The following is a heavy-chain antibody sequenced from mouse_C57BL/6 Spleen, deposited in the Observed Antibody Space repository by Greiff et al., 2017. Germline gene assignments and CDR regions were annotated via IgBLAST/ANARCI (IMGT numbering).Heavy chain of an antibody. J-gene: IGHJ3*01. Sequence: QVQLKESGAELVKPGASVKLSCKASGYTFTEYTIHWVKQRSGQGLEWIGWFYPGSGSIKYNEKFKDKATLTADKSSSTVYMELSRLTSEDSAVYFCARHETPYYGSSPAWFAYWGQGTLVTVS. CDR2: FYPGSGSI. D-gene: IGHD1-1*01. CDR3: ARHETPYYGSSPAWFAY. V-gene: IGHV1-62-2*01. CDR1: GYTFTEYT.